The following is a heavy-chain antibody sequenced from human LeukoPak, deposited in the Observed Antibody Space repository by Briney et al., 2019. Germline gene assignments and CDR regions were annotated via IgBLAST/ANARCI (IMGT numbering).Heavy chain of an antibody. CDR3: ARDPGSGRP. CDR1: GFIFSSYS. CDR2: ISSSSDYI. V-gene: IGHV3-21*01. J-gene: IGHJ4*02. D-gene: IGHD3-10*01. Sequence: KSGGSLRLSCAVSGFIFSSYSMNWVRQAPGKGLEWVSSISSSSDYIYYADSVKGRFTVSRDNAKNSLYLQMNSLRAEDTAVYYCARDPGSGRPWGQGTLVTVSS.